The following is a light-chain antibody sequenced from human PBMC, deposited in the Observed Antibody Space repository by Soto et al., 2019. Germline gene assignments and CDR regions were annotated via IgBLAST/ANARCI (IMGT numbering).Light chain of an antibody. J-gene: IGKJ2*01. Sequence: EIVLTQSPGTLSLSPGERATLSCRASQSVSSNYLAWYQQKPGQAPRLLIYGASSRATGIPARFSGSGSGTDFTLTISRLEPEDFAVYYCQQYGSSPYNFGQGTKLEIK. CDR2: GAS. V-gene: IGKV3-20*01. CDR3: QQYGSSPYN. CDR1: QSVSSNY.